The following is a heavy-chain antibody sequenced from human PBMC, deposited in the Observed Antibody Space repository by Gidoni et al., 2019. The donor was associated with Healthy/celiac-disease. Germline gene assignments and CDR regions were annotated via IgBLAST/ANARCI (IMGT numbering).Heavy chain of an antibody. CDR1: GFTFSGAA. J-gene: IGHJ2*01. Sequence: EVQLVESGGGLVQPGGSLKLSCAASGFTFSGAAMHWVRQASGKGLEWVRRIRSKANSYATAYAASVKGRFTISRDDSKNTAYLQMNSLKTEDTAVYYCRSVTTPYWYFDLWGRGTLVTVSS. CDR3: RSVTTPYWYFDL. V-gene: IGHV3-73*01. D-gene: IGHD4-17*01. CDR2: IRSKANSYAT.